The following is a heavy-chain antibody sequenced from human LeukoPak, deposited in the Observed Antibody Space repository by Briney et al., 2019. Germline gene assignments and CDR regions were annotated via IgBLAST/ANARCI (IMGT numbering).Heavy chain of an antibody. Sequence: QTGGSLRLSCAASGFTFSTYAMSWVRRTPGKGLEWVSAITGGGGTTYYADSVKGRFTISRDNSKNTLYLQMNSLRAEDTAVYYCATDPPILRWSLDYWGQGTLVTVSS. D-gene: IGHD4-23*01. J-gene: IGHJ4*02. CDR1: GFTFSTYA. V-gene: IGHV3-23*01. CDR3: ATDPPILRWSLDY. CDR2: ITGGGGTT.